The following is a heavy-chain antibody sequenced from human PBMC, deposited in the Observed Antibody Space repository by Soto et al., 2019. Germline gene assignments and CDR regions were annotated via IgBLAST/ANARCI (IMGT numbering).Heavy chain of an antibody. CDR1: GGFISSSSYY. V-gene: IGHV4-39*01. J-gene: IGHJ3*02. D-gene: IGHD2-2*01. CDR2: IYYSGST. CDR3: ARPTPAGDIVLVPAAIGHDAFDI. Sequence: QLQLQESGPGLVKPSETLSLTCTVSGGFISSSSYYWGWIRQPPGKGLEWIGSIYYSGSTYYNPSLKSRVTISVDTSKNQFSLKLSSVTAADTAVYYCARPTPAGDIVLVPAAIGHDAFDIWGQGTMVTVSS.